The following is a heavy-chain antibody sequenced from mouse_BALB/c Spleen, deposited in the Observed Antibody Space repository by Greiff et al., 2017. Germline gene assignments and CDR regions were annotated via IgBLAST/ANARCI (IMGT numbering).Heavy chain of an antibody. V-gene: IGHV5-6*02. CDR3: ARHGYGSSYRYAMDY. CDR2: ISSGGSYT. D-gene: IGHD1-1*01. CDR1: GFTFSSYG. J-gene: IGHJ4*01. Sequence: EVKLEESGGDLVKPGGSLKLSCAASGFTFSSYGMSWVRQTPDKRLEWVATISSGGSYTYYPDSVKGRFTISRDNAKNTLYLQMSSLKSEDTAMYYCARHGYGSSYRYAMDYWGQGTSVTVSS.